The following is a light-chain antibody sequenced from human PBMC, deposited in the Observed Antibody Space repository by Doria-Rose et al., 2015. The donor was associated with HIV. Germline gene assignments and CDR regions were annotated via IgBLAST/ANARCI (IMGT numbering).Light chain of an antibody. V-gene: IGKV3-20*01. Sequence: EIVLTQSPGTLSLSPGERATLSCRASQSFSSTYLAWYQQKPGQAPSLLIYDGSTSATGIPDRFGASGSGTDFTLTINRLEPEDFALYYCHQYGTSWTFGQGTKVEI. CDR2: DGS. J-gene: IGKJ1*01. CDR3: HQYGTSWT. CDR1: QSFSSTY.